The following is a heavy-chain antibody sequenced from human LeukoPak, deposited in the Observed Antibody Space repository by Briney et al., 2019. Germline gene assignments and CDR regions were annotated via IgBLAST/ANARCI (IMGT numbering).Heavy chain of an antibody. V-gene: IGHV3-74*01. CDR1: GFSLSNYW. CDR2: ISPDGSQT. CDR3: VRSLRSADF. J-gene: IGHJ4*02. Sequence: PGGSLRLSCAASGFSLSNYWMHWVRQAPGEGLMWVSQISPDGSQTFYADSVKGRFTISRDNAKNTLFLQMDSLRAEDTALYYCVRSLRSADFWGQGTLVTVSS.